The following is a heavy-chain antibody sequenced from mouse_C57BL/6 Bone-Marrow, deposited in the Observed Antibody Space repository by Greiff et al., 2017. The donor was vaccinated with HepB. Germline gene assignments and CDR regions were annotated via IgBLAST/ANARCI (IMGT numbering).Heavy chain of an antibody. CDR2: INPGSGGT. CDR3: AMRGRYDGYYDYAMDY. CDR1: GYAFTNYL. J-gene: IGHJ4*01. V-gene: IGHV1-54*01. D-gene: IGHD2-3*01. Sequence: QVQLQQSGAELVRPGTSVKVSCKASGYAFTNYLIEWVKQRPGQGLEWIGVINPGSGGTNYNEKFKGKATLTADKSSSTAYMQLSSLTSEDSAVYFCAMRGRYDGYYDYAMDYWGQGTSVTVSS.